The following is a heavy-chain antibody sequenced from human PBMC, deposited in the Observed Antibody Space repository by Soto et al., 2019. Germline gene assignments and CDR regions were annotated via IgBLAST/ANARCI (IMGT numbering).Heavy chain of an antibody. V-gene: IGHV3-23*01. CDR1: GFTFSSYA. J-gene: IGHJ3*02. Sequence: EVQLLESGGGLVQPGGSLRLSCAASGFTFSSYAMSWVRQAPGKGLEWVSAISGSGGSTYYADSVKGRFTISRDNSKNTLYLQMNSLRAEDTAVYYCAKDVRYSSGWYEDGSDAFDIWGQGTMVTVSS. CDR3: AKDVRYSSGWYEDGSDAFDI. CDR2: ISGSGGST. D-gene: IGHD6-19*01.